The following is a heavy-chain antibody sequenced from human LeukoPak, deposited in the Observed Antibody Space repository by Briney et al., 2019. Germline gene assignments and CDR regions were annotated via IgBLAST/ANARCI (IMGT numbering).Heavy chain of an antibody. CDR2: IKGDGSEK. CDR1: GFTFSAYW. D-gene: IGHD6-13*01. CDR3: AKDWGYGEAGIDF. J-gene: IGHJ4*02. V-gene: IGHV3-7*01. Sequence: GGSLRLSCAASGFTFSAYWMSWVRQAPGKGLEWVAIIKGDGSEKAYVDSVKGRFSISRGNAENSLYLQMSSLRVEDTAVYYCAKDWGYGEAGIDFWGQGTLVTVSS.